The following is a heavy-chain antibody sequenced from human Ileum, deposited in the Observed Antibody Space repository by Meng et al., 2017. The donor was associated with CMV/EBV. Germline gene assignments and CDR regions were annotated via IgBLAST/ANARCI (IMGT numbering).Heavy chain of an antibody. V-gene: IGHV3-30-3*01. CDR2: LSYDGTNK. Sequence: VPRVSAGGGLCPPGMSLRLSCVVSGFTFTCYAIHWVRQAPGKGLEWVAVLSYDGTNKFYADSVKGRFTISRDNSKNTLYLQMNSLRPEDTAVYYCARGGYGTVNHAKDYWGQGTLVTVSS. CDR3: ARGGYGTVNHAKDY. CDR1: GFTFTCYA. D-gene: IGHD1-1*01. J-gene: IGHJ4*02.